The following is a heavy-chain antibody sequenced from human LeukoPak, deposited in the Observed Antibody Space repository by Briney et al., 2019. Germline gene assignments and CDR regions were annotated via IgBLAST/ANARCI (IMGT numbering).Heavy chain of an antibody. CDR1: GFTFSSYS. V-gene: IGHV3-48*04. CDR2: ISSSSSSI. J-gene: IGHJ4*02. D-gene: IGHD5-18*01. Sequence: GGSLRLSCAASGFTFSSYSMNWVRQAPGKGLEWVSYISSSSSSIYYADSVKGRFTISRDNAKNSLFLQMNSLRAEDTAVYYCARVDTATDFDYWGQGTQVTVSS. CDR3: ARVDTATDFDY.